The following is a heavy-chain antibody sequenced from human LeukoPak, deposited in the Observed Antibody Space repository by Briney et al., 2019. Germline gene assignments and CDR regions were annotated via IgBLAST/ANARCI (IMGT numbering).Heavy chain of an antibody. Sequence: GGSLRLSCSASGFTFSTYSMNWVRQAPGKGLEWVSSISTGSTYIFYGDSVKGRFTISRDNAKNSLYLQMNSLRAEDTAVYYCARGRIGGYCSSTSCYTGYYFDYWGQGTLVTVSS. J-gene: IGHJ4*02. CDR1: GFTFSTYS. CDR2: ISTGSTYI. V-gene: IGHV3-21*01. D-gene: IGHD2-2*02. CDR3: ARGRIGGYCSSTSCYTGYYFDY.